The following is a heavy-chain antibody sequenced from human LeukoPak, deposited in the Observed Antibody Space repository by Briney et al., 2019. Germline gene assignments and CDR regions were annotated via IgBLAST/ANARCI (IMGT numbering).Heavy chain of an antibody. V-gene: IGHV1-8*03. CDR3: ARGADSSSSLFDY. CDR1: GYTFTSYD. D-gene: IGHD6-13*01. CDR2: VNPNSGNA. J-gene: IGHJ4*02. Sequence: GASVKVSCKASGYTFTSYDINWVRQATRQGLEWMGWVNPNSGNAGYAQKFQGRVTFTRTTSISTVYMELSSLRSEDTAVYYCARGADSSSSLFDYWGQGTLVTVSS.